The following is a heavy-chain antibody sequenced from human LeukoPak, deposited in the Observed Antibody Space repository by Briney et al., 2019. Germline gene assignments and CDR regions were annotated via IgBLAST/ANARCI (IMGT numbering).Heavy chain of an antibody. CDR3: AKESQYTSGNSWGD. J-gene: IGHJ4*02. Sequence: QPGGSLRLSCAASGFTFSSYEMNWVRQAPGKGLEWVSYITSSGSTIYYADSVKGRFTISRDNAKNSLYLQMNSLSAEDTAVYYCAKESQYTSGNSWGDWGQGALVTVSS. V-gene: IGHV3-48*03. CDR1: GFTFSSYE. CDR2: ITSSGSTI. D-gene: IGHD4-23*01.